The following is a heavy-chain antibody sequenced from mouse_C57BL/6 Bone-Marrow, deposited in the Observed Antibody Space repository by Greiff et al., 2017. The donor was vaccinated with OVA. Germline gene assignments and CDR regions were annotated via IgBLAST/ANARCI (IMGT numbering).Heavy chain of an antibody. CDR2: IYPGGGYT. CDR1: GYTFTNYW. V-gene: IGHV1-63*01. CDR3: ARWGFWDGYFYFDY. D-gene: IGHD2-3*01. J-gene: IGHJ2*01. Sequence: QVQLQQSGAELVRPGPSVKMSCKASGYTFTNYWIGWAKQRPGHGLEWIGDIYPGGGYTNYNEKFKGKATLTADKSSSTAYMQFSSLTSEDSAIYYCARWGFWDGYFYFDYWGQGTTLTVSS.